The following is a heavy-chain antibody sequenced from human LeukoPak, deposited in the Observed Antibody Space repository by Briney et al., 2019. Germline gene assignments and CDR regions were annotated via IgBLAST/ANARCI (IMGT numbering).Heavy chain of an antibody. D-gene: IGHD6-19*01. CDR2: ITYDGRTK. CDR1: GFTFSSYG. Sequence: GRSLRLSCAASGFTFSSYGMHWVRQAPGKGLEWVAIITYDGRTKYYSDSVKGRFTISRDNSKNTRYLQMHSLRAEGTAVYYCAKTRRLVPGNWFDPWGQGTLVTVST. J-gene: IGHJ5*02. V-gene: IGHV3-30*18. CDR3: AKTRRLVPGNWFDP.